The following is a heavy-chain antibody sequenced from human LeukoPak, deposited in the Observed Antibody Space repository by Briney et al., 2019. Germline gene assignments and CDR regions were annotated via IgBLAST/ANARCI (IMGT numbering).Heavy chain of an antibody. D-gene: IGHD3-9*01. V-gene: IGHV1-18*01. CDR2: ISAYNGNT. J-gene: IGHJ4*02. CDR1: GYTFTSYG. Sequence: ASVKVSCEASGYTFTSYGISWVRQAPGQGLEWMGWISAYNGNTNYAQKLQGRVTMTTDTSTSTAYMELRSLRSDDTAVYYCARVERYFDWLMGKADYWGQGTLVTVSS. CDR3: ARVERYFDWLMGKADY.